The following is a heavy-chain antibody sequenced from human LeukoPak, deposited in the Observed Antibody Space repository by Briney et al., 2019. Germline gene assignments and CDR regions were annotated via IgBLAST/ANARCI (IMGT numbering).Heavy chain of an antibody. CDR1: GLTFSTSG. CDR3: ARDSLWCSTTSCYMEYFQH. J-gene: IGHJ1*01. V-gene: IGHV3-21*01. Sequence: TGGSLRLSCTASGLTFSTSGFNWVRQAPGKGLEWVSSISSSSSYIYYADSVKGRFTISRDNAKNSLYLQMNSLRAEDTAVYYCARDSLWCSTTSCYMEYFQHWGQGTLLTVSS. D-gene: IGHD2-2*02. CDR2: ISSSSSYI.